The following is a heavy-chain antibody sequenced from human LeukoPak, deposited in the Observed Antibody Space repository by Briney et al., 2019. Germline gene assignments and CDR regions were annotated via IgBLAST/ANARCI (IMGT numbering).Heavy chain of an antibody. CDR3: ARHRYPTPGIDY. CDR1: GFTFSSYG. Sequence: PGRSLGLSCAASGFTFSSYGMHWVRQAPGKGLEWVAVIWYDGSNKYYADSVKGRFTISRDNSKNTLYLQINSLRAEDTAVYYCARHRYPTPGIDYWGQGTLVTVSS. CDR2: IWYDGSNK. D-gene: IGHD4-23*01. V-gene: IGHV3-33*01. J-gene: IGHJ4*02.